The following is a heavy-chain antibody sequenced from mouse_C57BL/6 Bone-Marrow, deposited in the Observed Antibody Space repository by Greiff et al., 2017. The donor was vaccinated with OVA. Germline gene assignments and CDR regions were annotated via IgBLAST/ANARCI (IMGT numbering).Heavy chain of an antibody. Sequence: QVQLQQSGAELARPGASVKLSCKASGYTFTSYGISWVKQRTGQGLEWIGEIYPRSGNTYYNEKFKGKATLTADKSSSTAYMELRSLTSEDSAVYFCAGWGGYDGFDYFDYWGQGTTLTVSS. CDR1: GYTFTSYG. D-gene: IGHD2-3*01. CDR2: IYPRSGNT. J-gene: IGHJ2*01. V-gene: IGHV1-81*01. CDR3: AGWGGYDGFDYFDY.